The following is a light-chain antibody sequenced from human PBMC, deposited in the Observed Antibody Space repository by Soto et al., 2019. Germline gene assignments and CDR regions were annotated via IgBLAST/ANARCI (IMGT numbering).Light chain of an antibody. CDR1: QSVSSY. CDR3: QQRSNWPPLT. Sequence: EIVLTQSPATLSLSPGERATLSCRASQSVSSYLAWYQQKPVQAPRLLIYDASNRATGIPARFSGSGSGTDFTLTLSRLAPDDFAGYYCQQRSNWPPLTFGGGTQVESK. V-gene: IGKV3-11*01. CDR2: DAS. J-gene: IGKJ4*01.